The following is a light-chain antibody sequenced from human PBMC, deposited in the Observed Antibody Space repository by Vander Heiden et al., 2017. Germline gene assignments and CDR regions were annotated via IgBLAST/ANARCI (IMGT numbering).Light chain of an antibody. CDR3: HLFSSYPPLT. CDR2: DAS. Sequence: AIQLTQSPSSLSASVGDRVTITCRASQCISSALAWYQQKPGNAPKPLICDASSLESWGPSNLCGSGSAADFTLTNSSLEPEDFAAFYCHLFSSYPPLTFGGGTKVEIK. J-gene: IGKJ4*01. V-gene: IGKV1-13*02. CDR1: QCISSA.